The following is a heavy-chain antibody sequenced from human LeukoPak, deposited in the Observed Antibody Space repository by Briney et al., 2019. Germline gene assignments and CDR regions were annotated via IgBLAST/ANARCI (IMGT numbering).Heavy chain of an antibody. CDR3: TKDLMTGFSSGWYFAY. CDR1: GFTFSDYY. V-gene: IGHV3-23*01. Sequence: TGGSLRLSCAASGFTFSDYYMSWIRKAPGKGLEWVAVTGGSDDNTHYADSVKGRFTISRDNSANRLFLQMNSLRPDDSALYYCTKDLMTGFSSGWYFAYWGPGTLVSVSS. CDR2: TGGSDDNT. J-gene: IGHJ4*02. D-gene: IGHD6-19*01.